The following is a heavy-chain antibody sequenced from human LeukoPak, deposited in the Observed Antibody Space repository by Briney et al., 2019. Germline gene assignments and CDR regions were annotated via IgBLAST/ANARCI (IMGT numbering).Heavy chain of an antibody. CDR1: GGSFSGYY. CDR3: ARDKMGYDSSGYYTYYFDY. CDR2: MNHSGSA. J-gene: IGHJ4*02. D-gene: IGHD3-22*01. V-gene: IGHV4-34*01. Sequence: SETLSLTCAVYGGSFSGYYWTWIRQPPGKGLEWIGEMNHSGSANYNPSLKSRVTISVDTSKNQFSLKLSSVTAADTAVYYCARDKMGYDSSGYYTYYFDYWGQGTLVTVSS.